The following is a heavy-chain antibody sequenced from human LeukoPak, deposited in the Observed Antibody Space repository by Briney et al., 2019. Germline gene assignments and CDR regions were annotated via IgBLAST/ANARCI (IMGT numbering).Heavy chain of an antibody. D-gene: IGHD5-24*01. V-gene: IGHV1-69*04. CDR3: VGSLEMATYYYYYGMDV. Sequence: ASVKVSCKASGGTFSSYAISWVRQAPGQGLEWMGRIIPILGIANYAQKFQGRVTITADKSTSTAYMELSSLRSEDTAVYYCVGSLEMATYYYYYGMDVWGQGTTVTVFS. CDR2: IIPILGIA. CDR1: GGTFSSYA. J-gene: IGHJ6*02.